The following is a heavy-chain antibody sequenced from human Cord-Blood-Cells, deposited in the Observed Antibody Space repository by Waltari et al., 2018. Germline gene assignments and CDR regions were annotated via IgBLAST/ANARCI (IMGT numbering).Heavy chain of an antibody. J-gene: IGHJ4*02. V-gene: IGHV1-24*01. CDR2: FKPEDGET. D-gene: IGHD3-10*01. Sequence: QVQLVQSGAEVKKPGASVTVSCKVSGYTLTELSMTWVRPAPGKGLEWMVGFKPEDGETIYAQKFQGRVTMTEDTSTDTAYMELSSLRSEDTAVYYCATRKPRFQGVIDYWGQGTLVTVSS. CDR1: GYTLTELS. CDR3: ATRKPRFQGVIDY.